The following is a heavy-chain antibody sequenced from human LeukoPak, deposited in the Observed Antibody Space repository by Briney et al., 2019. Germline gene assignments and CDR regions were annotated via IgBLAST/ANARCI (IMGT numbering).Heavy chain of an antibody. J-gene: IGHJ4*02. Sequence: GGSLRLSCAASGFTFDDYTMHWVRQAPGKGLEWVAVISYDGSNKYYADSVKGRFTISRDNSKNTLYLQMNSLRAEDTAVYYCAKDRGYSYFDYWGQGTLVTVSS. CDR3: AKDRGYSYFDY. V-gene: IGHV3-30*18. CDR2: ISYDGSNK. CDR1: GFTFDDYT. D-gene: IGHD5-18*01.